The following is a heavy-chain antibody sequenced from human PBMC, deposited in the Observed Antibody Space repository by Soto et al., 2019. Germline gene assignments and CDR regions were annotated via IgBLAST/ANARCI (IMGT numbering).Heavy chain of an antibody. CDR1: GYTFTSYY. J-gene: IGHJ3*02. CDR2: INPSGGST. V-gene: IGHV1-46*01. CDR3: ARAYGDYVNAFDI. Sequence: QVQLVQSGAEVKKPGASVKVSCKASGYTFTSYYMHWVRQAPGQGLEWMGIINPSGGSTSYAQKYQGRVTMTRDTSTSTVYLELSSLRSEDTAVYYCARAYGDYVNAFDIWGQGTMVTVSS. D-gene: IGHD4-17*01.